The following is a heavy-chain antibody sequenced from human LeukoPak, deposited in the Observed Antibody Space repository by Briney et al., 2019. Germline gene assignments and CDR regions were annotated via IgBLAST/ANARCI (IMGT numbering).Heavy chain of an antibody. CDR2: ISSSGSTI. J-gene: IGHJ3*02. Sequence: QPGGSLRLSCAASGFTFSSYEMNWVRQAPGKGLEWVSYISSSGSTIYYADSVKGRFTISRDNAKNSLYLQMNSLRAEDTAVYYCARSPYYYDSSGYSDAFDIWGQGTMVTVSS. D-gene: IGHD3-22*01. CDR3: ARSPYYYDSSGYSDAFDI. CDR1: GFTFSSYE. V-gene: IGHV3-48*03.